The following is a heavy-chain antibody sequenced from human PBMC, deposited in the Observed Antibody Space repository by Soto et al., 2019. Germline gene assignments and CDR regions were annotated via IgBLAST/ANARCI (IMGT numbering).Heavy chain of an antibody. D-gene: IGHD1-1*01. Sequence: QVLLQESGPGLVQPSQTLSLSCTVSGVSVIRERFSWNWIRQHPGKGLEWIGYIFSSGVTFYNPSLRGRVFMSVDASKNQFSLRLNSDTAADTAVYYCARTTAVWGKGTLVTVSA. CDR2: IFSSGVT. V-gene: IGHV4-31*03. CDR1: GVSVIRERFS. CDR3: ARTTAV. J-gene: IGHJ1*01.